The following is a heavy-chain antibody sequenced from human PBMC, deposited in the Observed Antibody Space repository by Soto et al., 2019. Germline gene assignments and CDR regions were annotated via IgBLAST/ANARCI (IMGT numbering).Heavy chain of an antibody. V-gene: IGHV1-2*02. Sequence: ASVKVSCKASGYTFTGFHMHWVRQAPGQGLEWMGWINPKSGDTNYAQKFQGRVTMTRDTSISTAYMELSRLRSDDTAVYNCARTSDCNGGTCLYYFDSWGQGTLVTVSS. J-gene: IGHJ4*02. D-gene: IGHD2-15*01. CDR1: GYTFTGFH. CDR2: INPKSGDT. CDR3: ARTSDCNGGTCLYYFDS.